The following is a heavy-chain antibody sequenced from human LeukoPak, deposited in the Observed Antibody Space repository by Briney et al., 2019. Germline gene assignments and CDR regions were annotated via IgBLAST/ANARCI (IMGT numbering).Heavy chain of an antibody. D-gene: IGHD3/OR15-3a*01. CDR2: IYYSGST. CDR1: GGPISSGGYY. V-gene: IGHV4-31*03. Sequence: PSETLSLICTVSGGPISSGGYYWNWIRQHPGKGLEWVGYIYYSGSTYYNPSLKSRVTIAVDTSKNRPSLKFASVTAADTAVYYCARAIAGDMDLDTQFAIWGQTTFVTV. CDR3: ARAIAGDMDLDTQFAI. J-gene: IGHJ3*02.